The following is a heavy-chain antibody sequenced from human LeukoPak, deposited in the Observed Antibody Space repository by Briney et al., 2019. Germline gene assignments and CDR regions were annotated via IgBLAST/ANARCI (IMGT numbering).Heavy chain of an antibody. CDR1: GSTFSTYS. J-gene: IGHJ2*01. Sequence: GSLRLSCAASGSTFSTYSMNWVRRAPGKGLEWVSYISSSSSTIYFADSVKGRFTISRDNAKNSLYLQMNSLRDDDTAVYYCARDSSVDLWGRGTLVTVFS. V-gene: IGHV3-48*02. CDR2: ISSSSSTI. CDR3: ARDSSVDL.